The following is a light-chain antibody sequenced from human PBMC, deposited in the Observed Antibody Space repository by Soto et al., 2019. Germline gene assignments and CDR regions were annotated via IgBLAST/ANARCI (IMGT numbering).Light chain of an antibody. J-gene: IGLJ2*01. V-gene: IGLV2-8*01. CDR2: EVS. Sequence: QAVVTQPPSASGSPGQSVTISCTGTSSDVGGYNYVSWYQQHPGKAPKLMIYEVSKRPSGVPDRFSGSKSGNTASLTVSGLQVEDEADYYCSSFEASNNLLFGGGTKLTVL. CDR1: SSDVGGYNY. CDR3: SSFEASNNLL.